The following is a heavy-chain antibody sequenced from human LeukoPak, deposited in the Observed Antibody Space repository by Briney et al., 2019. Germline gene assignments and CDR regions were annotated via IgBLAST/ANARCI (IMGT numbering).Heavy chain of an antibody. D-gene: IGHD6-13*01. CDR1: GFTVSSNY. Sequence: GGSLRLSCAASGFTVSSNYMSWVRQAPGKGLEWVSGISGGGANTYYADSVKGRFTISRDNSKNTLYLQMNSLRAEDTAVYYCAKSFGYSSTWFHYWGQGTLVTVSS. CDR3: AKSFGYSSTWFHY. CDR2: ISGGGANT. V-gene: IGHV3-23*01. J-gene: IGHJ4*02.